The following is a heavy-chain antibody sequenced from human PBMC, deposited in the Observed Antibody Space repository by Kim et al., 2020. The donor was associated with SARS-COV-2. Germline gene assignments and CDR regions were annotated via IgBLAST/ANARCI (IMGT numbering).Heavy chain of an antibody. J-gene: IGHJ4*02. V-gene: IGHV4-30-2*03. Sequence: YQPTLETRVTIAVDSAKNQFSLKLSSVTAADTAVYSCARHHRWNYGLDYWGQGTLVTVSS. CDR3: ARHHRWNYGLDY. D-gene: IGHD1-7*01.